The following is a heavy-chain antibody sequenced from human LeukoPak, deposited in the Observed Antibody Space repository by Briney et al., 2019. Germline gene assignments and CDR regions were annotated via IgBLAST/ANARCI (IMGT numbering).Heavy chain of an antibody. J-gene: IGHJ5*02. Sequence: NPGGSLRLSCAASGFTFNDYYMSWIRQASGKGLEWLSYINIGGTNTHYAGSVKGRFTISRDNAKKSLYLEMNNLRAEDTAVYYCATDGAGFDTWGQGVLVTVSS. CDR3: ATDGAGFDT. CDR1: GFTFNDYY. CDR2: INIGGTNT. V-gene: IGHV3-11*01.